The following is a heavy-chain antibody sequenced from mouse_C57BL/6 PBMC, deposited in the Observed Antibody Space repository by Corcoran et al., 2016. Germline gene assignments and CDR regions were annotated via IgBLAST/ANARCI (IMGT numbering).Heavy chain of an antibody. Sequence: EVQLQQSGPVLLKPGASVKMSCKASGYTFTDYYMNWVKQSHGKSLEWIGVINPYNGGTSYNQKFKGKATLTVDKSSSTAYMELNSLTSEDSAVYYCARRTVDFDYWGQGTTLTVSS. CDR2: INPYNGGT. D-gene: IGHD1-1*01. J-gene: IGHJ2*01. CDR1: GYTFTDYY. V-gene: IGHV1-19*01. CDR3: ARRTVDFDY.